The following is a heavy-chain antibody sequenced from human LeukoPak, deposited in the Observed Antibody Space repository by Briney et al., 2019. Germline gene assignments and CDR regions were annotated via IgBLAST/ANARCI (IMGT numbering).Heavy chain of an antibody. CDR1: GFTFSSYA. J-gene: IGHJ1*01. CDR2: ISYDGSNK. CDR3: ARVGYSSGWFPAEYFQH. D-gene: IGHD6-19*01. V-gene: IGHV3-30-3*01. Sequence: GGSLRLSCAASGFTFSSYAMHWVRQAPGKGLEWVAVISYDGSNKYYADSVKGRFTISRDNAKNSLYLQMNSLRAEDTAVYYCARVGYSSGWFPAEYFQHWGQGTLVTVSS.